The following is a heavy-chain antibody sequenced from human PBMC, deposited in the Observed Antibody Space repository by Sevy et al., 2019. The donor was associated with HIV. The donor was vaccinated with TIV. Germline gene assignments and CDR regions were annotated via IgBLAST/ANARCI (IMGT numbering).Heavy chain of an antibody. D-gene: IGHD1-20*01. J-gene: IGHJ4*02. Sequence: QLGGSLRLSCEVSGFTFSRFAMHWDRQAPGKGLEWLSLISGTGDFTYYADSVQGRFTVSRDNSKNTLFLHISSLRVEDSAVYYCAKGRNNWSDGLDSWGQGTLVTVSS. CDR1: GFTFSRFA. CDR2: ISGTGDFT. V-gene: IGHV3-23*01. CDR3: AKGRNNWSDGLDS.